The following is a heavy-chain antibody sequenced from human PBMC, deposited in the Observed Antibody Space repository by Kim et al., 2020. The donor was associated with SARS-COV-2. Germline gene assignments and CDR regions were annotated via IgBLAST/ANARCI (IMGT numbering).Heavy chain of an antibody. CDR2: ISAYNGNT. V-gene: IGHV1-18*01. CDR1: GYTFTSYG. CDR3: ARSKPSTVVKKNWFDP. J-gene: IGHJ5*02. D-gene: IGHD4-17*01. Sequence: ASVKVSCKASGYTFTSYGISWVRQAPGQGLEWMGWISAYNGNTNYAQKLQGRVTMTTDTSTSTAYMELRSLRSDDTAVYYCARSKPSTVVKKNWFDPWGQGTLVPVSS.